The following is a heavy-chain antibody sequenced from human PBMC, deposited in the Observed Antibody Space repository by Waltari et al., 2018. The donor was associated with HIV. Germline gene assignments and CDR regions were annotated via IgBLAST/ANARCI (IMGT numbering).Heavy chain of an antibody. Sequence: QLQLQQWGARLVKASETLSLTCAVNGGSFVDYYWTWVRQPAGKGLEWIGQINHRGRSNYNPSLEGRLSMSVDTSKNQVSLTLNSVTAADTGVYYCARALRYSDWSQNSYGLDVWGQGTPVTVSS. D-gene: IGHD3-9*01. CDR2: INHRGRS. V-gene: IGHV4-34*01. CDR1: GGSFVDYY. CDR3: ARALRYSDWSQNSYGLDV. J-gene: IGHJ6*02.